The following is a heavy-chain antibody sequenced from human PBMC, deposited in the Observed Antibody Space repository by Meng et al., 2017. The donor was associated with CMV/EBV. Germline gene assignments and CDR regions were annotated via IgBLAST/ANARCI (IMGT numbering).Heavy chain of an antibody. D-gene: IGHD3-3*01. V-gene: IGHV4-4*07. Sequence: SDDWNWIREAAGKGLEWIGSIYTSGSNNYNPAIKGGVTRAEDTSKNQFALRRSAGTAADTAVYYCARDFSALVPYYDFWSGYLPDVWGQGTTVTVSS. J-gene: IGHJ6*02. CDR3: ARDFSALVPYYDFWSGYLPDV. CDR1: SDD. CDR2: IYTSGSN.